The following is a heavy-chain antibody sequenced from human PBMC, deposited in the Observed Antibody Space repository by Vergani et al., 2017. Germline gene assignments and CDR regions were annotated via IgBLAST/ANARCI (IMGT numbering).Heavy chain of an antibody. V-gene: IGHV4-39*01. CDR1: ADSISSGSYY. D-gene: IGHD6-19*01. CDR3: ARQRPGSGWSPGDFDD. Sequence: QVNLQESGPGLVKPSETLFLTCTVSADSISSGSYYWGWIRQPPGKSLEWIGSIYYSGLTYYNPSLKSRVAISVDTSKNQFSLKVTSVTAADTAVYFCARQRPGSGWSPGDFDDWGQGTRVTVSS. CDR2: IYYSGLT. J-gene: IGHJ4*02.